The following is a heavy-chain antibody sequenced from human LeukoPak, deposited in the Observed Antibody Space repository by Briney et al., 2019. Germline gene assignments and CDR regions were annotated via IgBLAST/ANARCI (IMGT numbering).Heavy chain of an antibody. CDR3: ARDPSSGWYLKGWFDP. J-gene: IGHJ5*02. D-gene: IGHD6-19*01. CDR2: ISSSSNYI. V-gene: IGHV3-21*01. Sequence: PGGSLRLSCAASGFTFSSYSMNWVRQAPGKGLEWVSSISSSSNYIYYADSVKGRFTISRDNAKNSLYLQMNSLRAKDTAVYYCARDPSSGWYLKGWFDPWGQGTLVTVSS. CDR1: GFTFSSYS.